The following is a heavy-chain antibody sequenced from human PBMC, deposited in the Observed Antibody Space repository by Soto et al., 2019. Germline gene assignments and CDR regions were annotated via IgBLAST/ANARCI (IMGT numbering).Heavy chain of an antibody. CDR1: GGTFSSYA. Sequence: GASVKVSCKASGGTFSSYAISWVRQAPGQGLEWMGGIIPIFGTANYAQKFRGRVTITADESTSTAYMELSSLRSEDTAVYYCARWVRRDSSGYYYFDYWGQGTLVTVSS. J-gene: IGHJ4*02. V-gene: IGHV1-69*01. CDR2: IIPIFGTA. CDR3: ARWVRRDSSGYYYFDY. D-gene: IGHD3-22*01.